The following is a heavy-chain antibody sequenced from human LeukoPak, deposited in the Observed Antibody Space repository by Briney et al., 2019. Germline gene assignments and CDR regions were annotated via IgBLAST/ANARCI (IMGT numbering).Heavy chain of an antibody. Sequence: GGSLRLSCAASGFTFSSYSMNWVRQAPGKGLEWVSSISSSSRYIYYADSVKGRFTISRDNAKNSLYLQMNSLRAEDTAVYYCASSTSPDYYDNGVSFDYWGQGTLVTVSS. V-gene: IGHV3-21*01. D-gene: IGHD3-22*01. CDR1: GFTFSSYS. CDR2: ISSSSRYI. J-gene: IGHJ4*02. CDR3: ASSTSPDYYDNGVSFDY.